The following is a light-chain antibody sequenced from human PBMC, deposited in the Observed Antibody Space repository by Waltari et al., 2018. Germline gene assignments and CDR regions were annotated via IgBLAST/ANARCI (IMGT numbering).Light chain of an antibody. V-gene: IGLV2-11*01. CDR3: CSYAGISTFYV. Sequence: QSALTQPRSVSGSPGQSVTISCTGASSDVEYVSWYQHHPGKAPKLMIYDVNKRPSGVPDRFSGSQSGNTASLTIAGLQADDEADSYCCSYAGISTFYVFGSGTKVTVL. J-gene: IGLJ1*01. CDR2: DVN. CDR1: SSDVEY.